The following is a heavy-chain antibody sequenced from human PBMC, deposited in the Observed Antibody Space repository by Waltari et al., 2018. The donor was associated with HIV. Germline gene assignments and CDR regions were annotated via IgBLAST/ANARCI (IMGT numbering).Heavy chain of an antibody. V-gene: IGHV3-21*01. D-gene: IGHD1-26*01. CDR1: GFTFSSYS. Sequence: EVQLVESGGGLVKPGGSVRLSCAASGFTFSSYSMNWVRQAPGKGLEWVSSISSSSSYIYYADSVKGRFTISRDNAKNSLYLQMNSLRAEDTAVYYCARDGDRIVGATGAFDIWGQGTMVTVSS. CDR3: ARDGDRIVGATGAFDI. J-gene: IGHJ3*02. CDR2: ISSSSSYI.